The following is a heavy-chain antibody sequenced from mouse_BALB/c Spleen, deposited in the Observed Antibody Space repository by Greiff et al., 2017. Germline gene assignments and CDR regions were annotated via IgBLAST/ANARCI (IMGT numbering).Heavy chain of an antibody. CDR2: INPGSSTI. CDR3: ARLGDGYPDY. CDR1: GFDFSRYW. V-gene: IGHV4-2*02. D-gene: IGHD2-3*01. J-gene: IGHJ2*01. Sequence: EVHLVESGGGLVQPGGSLNLSCAASGFDFSRYWMSWARQAPGKGQEWIGEINPGSSTINYTPSLKDKFIISRDNAKNTLYLQMSKVRSEDTALYYCARLGDGYPDYWGQGTTLTVSS.